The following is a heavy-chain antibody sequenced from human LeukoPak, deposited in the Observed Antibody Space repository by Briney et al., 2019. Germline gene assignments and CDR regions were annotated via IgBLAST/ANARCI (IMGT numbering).Heavy chain of an antibody. CDR1: GFTFSSYE. J-gene: IGHJ5*02. CDR2: ISSSGSTI. Sequence: GGSLRLSCAASGFTFSSYEMNWVRQAPGKGLEWVSYISSSGSTIYYADSVKGRFTISRDNAKNSLYLQMNSLRAEDTALYYCAKAGQRGYGSGSYYWGRFDPWGQGTLVTVSS. D-gene: IGHD3-10*01. V-gene: IGHV3-48*03. CDR3: AKAGQRGYGSGSYYWGRFDP.